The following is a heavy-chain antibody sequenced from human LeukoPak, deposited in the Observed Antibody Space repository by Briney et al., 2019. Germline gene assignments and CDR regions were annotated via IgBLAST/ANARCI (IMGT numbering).Heavy chain of an antibody. V-gene: IGHV3-30*02. CDR3: AKTPNRVAVPAAMPFDY. CDR2: IRYDGNNK. D-gene: IGHD2-2*01. J-gene: IGHJ4*02. Sequence: PGGSLRLSCAASGFTFSTFGMHGVGQAPAKGQRWVAFIRYDGNNKYYADSVKGRFTISRGNSKNTLYLQMNSLRAEDAAVYYCAKTPNRVAVPAAMPFDYWGQGTLVTVSS. CDR1: GFTFSTFG.